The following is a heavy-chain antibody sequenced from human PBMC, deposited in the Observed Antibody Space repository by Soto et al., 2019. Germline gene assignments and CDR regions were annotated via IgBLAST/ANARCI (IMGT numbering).Heavy chain of an antibody. CDR3: AKVSSSWYAGFFDL. V-gene: IGHV3-23*01. Sequence: GGSLRLSCRASGFTFSSHAMTWVRQAPGKGLEWVSGLSDSGDSIYYADSVKGRFTISRDNSMNTLYLQMNTLRAEDTAIYYCAKVSSSWYAGFFDLWGQGTLVTVSS. CDR1: GFTFSSHA. CDR2: LSDSGDSI. J-gene: IGHJ4*02. D-gene: IGHD6-13*01.